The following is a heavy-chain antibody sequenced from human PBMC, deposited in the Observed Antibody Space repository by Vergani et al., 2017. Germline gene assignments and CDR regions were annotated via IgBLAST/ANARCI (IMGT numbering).Heavy chain of an antibody. J-gene: IGHJ4*02. D-gene: IGHD3-16*01. CDR1: GFTLSNYD. CDR2: RQFDGSNQ. V-gene: IGHV3-30*02. CDR3: AKHFRGWGIDY. Sequence: QVQLVESGGGVVQRGGSLRLSCATSGFTLSNYDMQWIRQGPGKGLEFVAFRQFDGSNQYYADSVKGRFTLSRDFYKNTLYLQMNSLRTDDTATYYCAKHFRGWGIDYWGQGTQVIVSS.